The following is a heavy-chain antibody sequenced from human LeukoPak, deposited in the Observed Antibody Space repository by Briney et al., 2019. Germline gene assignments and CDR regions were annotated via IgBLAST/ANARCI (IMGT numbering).Heavy chain of an antibody. V-gene: IGHV3-23*01. CDR2: ISGGGGGT. Sequence: GGSLRLSCAASGFTFSSYAMSWVRQAPGKGLEWVSAISGGGGGTFYADSVKGRFTISRDNSKNTLYLQMNSLRAEDTAVYYCAKDIEHPLLYRLRYCSSTGCAFDIWGQGTMVTVSS. CDR3: AKDIEHPLLYRLRYCSSTGCAFDI. D-gene: IGHD2-2*01. CDR1: GFTFSSYA. J-gene: IGHJ3*02.